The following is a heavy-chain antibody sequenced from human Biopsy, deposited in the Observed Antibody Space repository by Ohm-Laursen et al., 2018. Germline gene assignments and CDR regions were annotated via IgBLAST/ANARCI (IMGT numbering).Heavy chain of an antibody. J-gene: IGHJ4*02. D-gene: IGHD1-26*01. CDR1: DKSINKYY. Sequence: SETLSLTCTVTDKSINKYYWSWLRQPAEKGLEYIGRILFSGDTNPDYNPSLKSRVTMSVDTSKNQFSLRLSSVTAADTAVYYCALGGGSYVNFDYWGQGTLVTVSS. CDR3: ALGGGSYVNFDY. CDR2: ILFSGDT. V-gene: IGHV4-4*07.